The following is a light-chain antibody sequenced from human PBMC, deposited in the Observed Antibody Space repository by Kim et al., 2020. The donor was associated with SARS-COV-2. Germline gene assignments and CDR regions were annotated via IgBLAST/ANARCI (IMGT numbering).Light chain of an antibody. CDR2: KAS. V-gene: IGKV1-5*03. Sequence: STLSASVGDRVINTCRASQSNSMWLAWYQQKPGKAPKLLISKASSLQSGVPSRFSGSGSGTEFTLTISSLQPDDFATYYCQQYDNYFGQGTKLEI. CDR1: QSNSMW. J-gene: IGKJ2*01. CDR3: QQYDNY.